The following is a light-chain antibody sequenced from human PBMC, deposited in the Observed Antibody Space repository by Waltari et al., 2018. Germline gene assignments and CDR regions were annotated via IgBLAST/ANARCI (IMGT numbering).Light chain of an antibody. CDR1: RSNIGRYY. V-gene: IGLV1-51*02. J-gene: IGLJ2*01. CDR2: QHN. Sequence: QSVLTQPPSVYAAPGQKVTISCSGSRSNIGRYYVSWYQQLPGKAPKLLIFQHNNRPSGSPGRFSGSQSDTSATLVITGLQTGDEADYYCGTWDSSLSAVIFGGGTKLTVL. CDR3: GTWDSSLSAVI.